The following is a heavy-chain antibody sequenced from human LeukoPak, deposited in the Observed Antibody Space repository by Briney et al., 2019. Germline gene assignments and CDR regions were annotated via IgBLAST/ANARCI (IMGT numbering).Heavy chain of an antibody. D-gene: IGHD3-10*01. J-gene: IGHJ4*02. V-gene: IGHV3-23*01. CDR2: MSGSGGGT. CDR1: GFTFSTYA. Sequence: PGGSLRLSCAASGFTFSTYAMSWXXXXXXXXXXXXXXMSGSGGGTYYADSVKGRFTISRDNSQNTLYLQVNSLRAEDTAVYYCARYHYYNSGSYLYWGQGTLVTVSS. CDR3: ARYHYYNSGSYLY.